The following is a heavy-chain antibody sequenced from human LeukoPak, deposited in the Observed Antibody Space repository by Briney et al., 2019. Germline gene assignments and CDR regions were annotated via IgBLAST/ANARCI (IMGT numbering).Heavy chain of an antibody. CDR1: GGSISSGSYY. J-gene: IGHJ4*02. CDR2: IYTSGST. CDR3: ASAEPRGSSWYPY. V-gene: IGHV4-61*02. Sequence: KSSETLSLTCTVSGGSISSGSYYWSWIRQPAGKGLEWIGRIYTSGSTNYNPSLKSRVTISVDTSKNQFSLKLSSVTAADTAVYYCASAEPRGSSWYPYWGQGTLVTVSS. D-gene: IGHD6-13*01.